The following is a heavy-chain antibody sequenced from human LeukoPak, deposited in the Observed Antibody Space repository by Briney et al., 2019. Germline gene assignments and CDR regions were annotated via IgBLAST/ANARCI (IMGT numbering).Heavy chain of an antibody. CDR2: IFYSGST. CDR1: GGSISSGDYY. V-gene: IGHV4-30-4*01. CDR3: ASFTYYDTDMGGAAFDY. J-gene: IGHJ4*02. Sequence: SETLSLTCTVSGGSISSGDYYWSWIRQPPGKGLEWLGYIFYSGSTYYNPSLKSRVTMSVDTSKNQFSLKLTVTAADTAVYYCASFTYYDTDMGGAAFDYWGQGTLVTVSS. D-gene: IGHD3-22*01.